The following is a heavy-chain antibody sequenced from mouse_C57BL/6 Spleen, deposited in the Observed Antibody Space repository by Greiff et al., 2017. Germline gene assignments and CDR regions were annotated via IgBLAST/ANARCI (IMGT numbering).Heavy chain of an antibody. J-gene: IGHJ2*01. V-gene: IGHV1-54*01. Sequence: QVQLQQSGAELVRPGTSVTVSCKASGYAFTNYLIEWVKQRPGQGLEWIGVINPGSGGTNYNEKFKGKATLTADKSSSTAYMQLSSLTSEDSAVYFCASGGYFDYWGQGTTLTVSS. CDR2: INPGSGGT. CDR1: GYAFTNYL. CDR3: ASGGYFDY.